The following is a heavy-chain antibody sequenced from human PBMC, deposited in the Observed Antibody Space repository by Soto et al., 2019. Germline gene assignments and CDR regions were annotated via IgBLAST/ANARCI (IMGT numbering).Heavy chain of an antibody. CDR3: VKGGEDITSPYGMDV. CDR1: GFSFSNYA. Sequence: EVQLLESGGGLVQRGGSLRLSCAASGFSFSNYAMSWVRRAPGKGLEWVSTISGGGTGTYYADSVKGRFTISRDNSQNTLYLQMNSLRAEDTAVYYCVKGGEDITSPYGMDVWGQGTTVTVSS. J-gene: IGHJ6*02. CDR2: ISGGGTGT. D-gene: IGHD3-16*01. V-gene: IGHV3-23*01.